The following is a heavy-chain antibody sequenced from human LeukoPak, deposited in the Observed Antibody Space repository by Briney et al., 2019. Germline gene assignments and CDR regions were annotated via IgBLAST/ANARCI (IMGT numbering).Heavy chain of an antibody. J-gene: IGHJ6*03. Sequence: GASVKVSRKASGYTFTSYAISWVRQAPGQGLEWMGWISGHNDDTNYAQRLQGRVTMTTDTSTSTAYMELRSLRSDDTAVYYCARAGYCSGGSCYPYYYCYYMGVWGKGTTVTVSS. CDR2: ISGHNDDT. V-gene: IGHV1-18*01. CDR3: ARAGYCSGGSCYPYYYCYYMGV. D-gene: IGHD2-15*01. CDR1: GYTFTSYA.